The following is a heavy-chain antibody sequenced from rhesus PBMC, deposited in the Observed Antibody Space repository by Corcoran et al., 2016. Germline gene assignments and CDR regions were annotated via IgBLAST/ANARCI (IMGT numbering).Heavy chain of an antibody. CDR2: IYGSSTSP. CDR3: ARPATYSSSFNY. D-gene: IGHD6-43*01. Sequence: QVKLQQWGEGLVKPSETLSLTCAVSGGSISDSYRWSWIRQPPGKGLEWIGYIYGSSTSPNYNPSLKLRVTISKDTSKNQFSLKLSSVTAADTAVYYCARPATYSSSFNYWGQGVLVTVSS. CDR1: GGSISDSYR. V-gene: IGHV4S10*01. J-gene: IGHJ4*01.